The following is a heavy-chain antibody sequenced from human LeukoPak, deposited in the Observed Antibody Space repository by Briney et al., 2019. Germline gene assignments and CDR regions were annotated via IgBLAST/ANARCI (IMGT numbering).Heavy chain of an antibody. CDR1: GFTFSDYY. D-gene: IGHD2-15*01. J-gene: IGHJ2*01. CDR3: ARARRAARYFDP. CDR2: ISSSGSTI. V-gene: IGHV3-11*01. Sequence: GGSLSFSCAASGFTFSDYYMSWIRQAPGKGLEWGPYISSSGSTIYYADSVKGRSTISRDNAKNSLYLQMNSLRAEDTAVYYCARARRAARYFDPWGRGTLVTVSS.